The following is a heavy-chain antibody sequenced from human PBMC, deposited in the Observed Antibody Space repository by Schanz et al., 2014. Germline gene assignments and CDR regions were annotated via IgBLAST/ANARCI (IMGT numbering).Heavy chain of an antibody. CDR1: TSIFNHAW. CDR3: ATASSPVREAGAGSSFHL. CDR2: IKSKTDGETT. D-gene: IGHD6-13*01. V-gene: IGHV3-15*01. J-gene: IGHJ5*02. Sequence: EVQLLESGGGLVQPGGSLRLSCAASTSIFNHAWMSWVRQAPGKGLEWLGRIKSKTDGETTDYAAPVKGRFSISRDDSQSTLYLQMNSLKIEDTAVYYCATASSPVREAGAGSSFHLWGQGTLVTVSP.